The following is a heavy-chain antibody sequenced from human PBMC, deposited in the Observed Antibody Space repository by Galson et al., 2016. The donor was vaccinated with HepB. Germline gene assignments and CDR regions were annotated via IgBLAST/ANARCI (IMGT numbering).Heavy chain of an antibody. V-gene: IGHV3-21*01. CDR2: IRTRSENI. Sequence: SLRLSCAASGFTFNSHALNWVRQAPGKGLEWISFIRTRSENIYYADSVKGRFTISRDNAESSLFLQMTSLRAEDTAVYYCATAPPASGSFPYFDSWGPGVLVTVSS. CDR1: GFTFNSHA. CDR3: ATAPPASGSFPYFDS. D-gene: IGHD1-26*01. J-gene: IGHJ4*02.